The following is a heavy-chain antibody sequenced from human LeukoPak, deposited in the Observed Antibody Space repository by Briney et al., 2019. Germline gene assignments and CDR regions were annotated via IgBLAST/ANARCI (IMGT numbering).Heavy chain of an antibody. V-gene: IGHV3-7*01. D-gene: IGHD3-22*01. CDR1: EFTFSSYW. J-gene: IGHJ4*02. CDR2: IKQDGGQI. CDR3: ARPYDTRGYFPDY. Sequence: GGSLRLSCAASEFTFSSYWMSWVRQAPGKGLEWVANIKQDGGQIYYLESVKGRFTVSRDNAKNSLYLQMNSLGAEDTAVYYCARPYDTRGYFPDYWGQGTLVTVSS.